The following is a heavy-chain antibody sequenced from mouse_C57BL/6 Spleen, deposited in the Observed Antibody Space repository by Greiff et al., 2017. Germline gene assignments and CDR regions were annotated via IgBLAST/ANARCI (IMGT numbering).Heavy chain of an antibody. CDR3: TRDYYGSTWFAY. V-gene: IGHV1-15*01. J-gene: IGHJ3*01. CDR1: GYTFTDYE. Sequence: VKLQQSGAELVRPGASVTLSCKASGYTFTDYEMHWVKQTPVHGLEWIGAIDPETGGTAYNQKFKGKAILTADKSSSTAYMELRSLTSEDSAVYYCTRDYYGSTWFAYWGQGTLVTVSA. D-gene: IGHD1-1*01. CDR2: IDPETGGT.